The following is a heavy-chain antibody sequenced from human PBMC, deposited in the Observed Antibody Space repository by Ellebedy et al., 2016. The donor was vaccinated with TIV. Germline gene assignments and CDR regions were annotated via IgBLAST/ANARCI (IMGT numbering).Heavy chain of an antibody. CDR2: IKQDGSER. J-gene: IGHJ4*02. CDR3: ARPGGFGKLPLDF. CDR1: GFTFSNYA. D-gene: IGHD3-10*01. V-gene: IGHV3-7*01. Sequence: GESLKISCAASGFTFSNYAMNWVRQAPGKGLEWVAHIKQDGSEREYVDSVKGRFTISRDNAKNSLYLQMDSLRAEDAAIYYCARPGGFGKLPLDFWGQGILVTVSS.